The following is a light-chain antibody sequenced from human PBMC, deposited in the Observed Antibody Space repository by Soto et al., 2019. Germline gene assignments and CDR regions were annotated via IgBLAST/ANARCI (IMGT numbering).Light chain of an antibody. CDR3: SSYIPKNSTYV. CDR1: SSDVGGYNY. Sequence: QSALTQPASVSGSPGQSITISCTGTSSDVGGYNYVSWYQHHPGKAPKRMIHDVSNRPSGVSNRFSGSKSGNTASLTISGLQAEDEADYYCSSYIPKNSTYVFGTGTKVTVL. J-gene: IGLJ1*01. CDR2: DVS. V-gene: IGLV2-14*03.